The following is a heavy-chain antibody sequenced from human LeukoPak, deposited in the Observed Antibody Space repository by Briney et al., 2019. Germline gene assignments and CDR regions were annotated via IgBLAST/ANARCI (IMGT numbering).Heavy chain of an antibody. CDR1: GFTFSTYW. CDR2: IKQDGSEK. J-gene: IGHJ4*02. D-gene: IGHD2-15*01. CDR3: ASWGYCSGGSCYRPLDY. Sequence: GGSLRLSCAASGFTFSTYWMSWARQAPGKGLEWVVNIKQDGSEKYYVDSVKGRFTISRDNAKNSLYLQMNSLRAEDTAVYYCASWGYCSGGSCYRPLDYWGQGTLVTVSS. V-gene: IGHV3-7*01.